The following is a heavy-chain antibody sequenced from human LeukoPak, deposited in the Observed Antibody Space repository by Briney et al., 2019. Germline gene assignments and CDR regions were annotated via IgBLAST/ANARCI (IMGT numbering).Heavy chain of an antibody. CDR1: GCTFTNHG. D-gene: IGHD3-10*01. CDR2: ISVYYGNI. V-gene: IGHV1-18*01. J-gene: IGHJ4*02. CDR3: ARGDGSESYYGFDY. Sequence: ASVKVSCKASGCTFTNHGINWVRQAPGQGLEWMGWISVYYGNIKYAQKFQGRLTMTTDTSTNTAYMELRSLTSDDTAVYYCARGDGSESYYGFDYWGQGTLVTVSS.